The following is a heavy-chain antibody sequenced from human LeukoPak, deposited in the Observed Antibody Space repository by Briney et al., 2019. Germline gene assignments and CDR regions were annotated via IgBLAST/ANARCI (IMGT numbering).Heavy chain of an antibody. J-gene: IGHJ6*03. D-gene: IGHD5-12*01. V-gene: IGHV4-61*02. Sequence: SETLSLTCTVSGGSISSGSYYWSWIRQPAGKGLEWIGRIYTSGSTNYNPSLKSRVTISVDTSKNQFSLKLSSVTAADTAVYYCARDPGGYSGRLYYYYYMDVWGKGTTVTISS. CDR3: ARDPGGYSGRLYYYYYMDV. CDR1: GGSISSGSYY. CDR2: IYTSGST.